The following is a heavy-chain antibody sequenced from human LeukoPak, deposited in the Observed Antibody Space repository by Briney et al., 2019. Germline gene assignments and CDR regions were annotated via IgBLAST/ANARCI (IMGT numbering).Heavy chain of an antibody. CDR2: IWYDESNQ. V-gene: IGHV3-30*04. CDR3: ARDAYCSGGNCYSWYFDL. D-gene: IGHD2-15*01. J-gene: IGHJ2*01. CDR1: GFTFSTYP. Sequence: PGRSLRLSCAASGFTFSTYPMHWVRQAPGKGLEWVAVIWYDESNQYYADSVKGRFSISRDNSKNTLFLRMNSLRAEDTAVYFCARDAYCSGGNCYSWYFDLWGRGTLVTVSS.